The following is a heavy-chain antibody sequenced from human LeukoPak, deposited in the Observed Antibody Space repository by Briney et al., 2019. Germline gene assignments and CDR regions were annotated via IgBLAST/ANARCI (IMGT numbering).Heavy chain of an antibody. CDR2: IYTSGST. D-gene: IGHD3-10*01. V-gene: IGHV4-4*07. CDR3: ARRRITMVRGECFDY. J-gene: IGHJ4*02. Sequence: SETLSLTCTVSGDSISSYYWSWIRQPAGKGLEWIGRIYTSGSTNYNPSLKSRVTMSVDTSKNQFSLKLSSVTAADTAVYYCARRRITMVRGECFDYWGQGTLVTVSS. CDR1: GDSISSYY.